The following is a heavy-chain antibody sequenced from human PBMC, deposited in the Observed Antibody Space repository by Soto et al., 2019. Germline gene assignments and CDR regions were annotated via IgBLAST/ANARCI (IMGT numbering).Heavy chain of an antibody. J-gene: IGHJ4*02. CDR3: AREGEYGDSDY. D-gene: IGHD4-17*01. CDR2: IYYSRST. CDR1: DGSISSPNYY. V-gene: IGHV4-30-4*01. Sequence: QVQLQASGPGLVKPSQTLSLTCTVSDGSISSPNYYWHWIRQPPGKGLEWIGNIYYSRSTYNPSHKSQATISIEPSKNQLSLKLSSVTAADTAVYYCAREGEYGDSDYWGQGTLVIVSS.